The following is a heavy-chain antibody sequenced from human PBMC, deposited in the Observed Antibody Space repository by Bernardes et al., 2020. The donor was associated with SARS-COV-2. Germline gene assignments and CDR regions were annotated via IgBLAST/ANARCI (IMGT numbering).Heavy chain of an antibody. D-gene: IGHD3-3*01. V-gene: IGHV3-30*18. Sequence: GGSLRLSCAASGFTFNNFGMHWVRQAPGKGLEWVAVISYEGSKKYYADSVEGRFTISKDNSKNTVYLQMNSLRPEDTAVYYCAKVQAIFWIRPQYSAMDVWGQGTTPAVSS. CDR3: AKVQAIFWIRPQYSAMDV. CDR1: GFTFNNFG. J-gene: IGHJ6*02. CDR2: ISYEGSKK.